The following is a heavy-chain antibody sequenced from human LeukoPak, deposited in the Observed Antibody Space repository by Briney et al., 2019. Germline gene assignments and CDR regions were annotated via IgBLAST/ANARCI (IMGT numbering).Heavy chain of an antibody. Sequence: PGGSLRLSCAASGFTFSSHSMNWVRQAPGKGLEWVSSISSSSSYIYYADSVEGRFTISRDNAKNSLYLQMNSLRAEDTAVYYCARDAGSGDDAFDIWGQGTMVTVSS. D-gene: IGHD2-15*01. J-gene: IGHJ3*02. CDR2: ISSSSSYI. CDR1: GFTFSSHS. V-gene: IGHV3-21*01. CDR3: ARDAGSGDDAFDI.